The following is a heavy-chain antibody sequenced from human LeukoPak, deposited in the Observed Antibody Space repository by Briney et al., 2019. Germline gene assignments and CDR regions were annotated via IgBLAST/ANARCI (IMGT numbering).Heavy chain of an antibody. V-gene: IGHV4-34*01. CDR3: ARGPYCSSTSCPRRYYYYYYMDV. Sequence: SETLSLTCAVYGGSFSGYYWGWIRQPPGKGLEWIGEINHSGSTNYNPSLKSRVTISVDTSKNQFSLKLSSVTAADTAVYYCARGPYCSSTSCPRRYYYYYYMDVWGKGTTVTVSS. CDR2: INHSGST. J-gene: IGHJ6*03. CDR1: GGSFSGYY. D-gene: IGHD2-2*01.